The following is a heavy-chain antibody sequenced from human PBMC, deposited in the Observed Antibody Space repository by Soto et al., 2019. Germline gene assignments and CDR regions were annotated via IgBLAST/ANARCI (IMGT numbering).Heavy chain of an antibody. CDR1: GFTFSSYS. CDR2: ISSGSGTT. D-gene: IGHD3-10*01. V-gene: IGHV3-48*01. Sequence: EVQLVESGGGFVQPGGSLRLSCAVSGFTFSSYSMNWVRQAPGKGLEWVSYISSGSGTTYYADSVKGRFIISRDNANNSLYLQMNSLRVEDTAVYYCAKIGTYLRMDVWGQGTTVTVSS. CDR3: AKIGTYLRMDV. J-gene: IGHJ6*02.